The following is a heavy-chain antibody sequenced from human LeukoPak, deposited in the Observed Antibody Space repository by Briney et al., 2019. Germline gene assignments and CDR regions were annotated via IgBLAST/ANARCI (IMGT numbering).Heavy chain of an antibody. CDR1: GGSISSGGYY. CDR2: IYHTGAT. CDR3: ARGDYSNYMFDP. Sequence: SQTLSLTCTVSGGSISSGGYYWTWIRQHPWKGLEWIGFIYHTGATHYNPSLKSQIPISVDTSDTQFSLRLSSVTAADTAVYYCARGDYSNYMFDPWGQGTLVTVSS. V-gene: IGHV4-31*01. J-gene: IGHJ5*02. D-gene: IGHD4-11*01.